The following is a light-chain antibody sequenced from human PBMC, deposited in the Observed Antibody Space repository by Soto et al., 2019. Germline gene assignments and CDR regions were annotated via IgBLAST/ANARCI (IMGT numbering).Light chain of an antibody. CDR3: QQRSSWPPAFT. J-gene: IGKJ2*01. V-gene: IGKV3-11*01. CDR1: QSISSY. Sequence: EIVLTQSPATLSLSPGERATLSCRASQSISSYLAWYQHQPGQAPRLLIFDASDRASGIPVRFSGSGSGTDFTLTISSLEPEDFAVYYCQQRSSWPPAFTFGQGTKLEIK. CDR2: DAS.